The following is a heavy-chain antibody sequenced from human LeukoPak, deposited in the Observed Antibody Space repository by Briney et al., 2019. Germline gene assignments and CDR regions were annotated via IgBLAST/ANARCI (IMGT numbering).Heavy chain of an antibody. D-gene: IGHD6-6*01. J-gene: IGHJ4*02. CDR3: ASSSARGPFDY. Sequence: QSGGSLRLSCAASGFTVSSNYMSWVRQAPGKGLEWVSVIYSGGSTYYADSVKGRFTISRDNSKNTLYLQMNSLRAEDTAVYYCASSSARGPFDYWGQGTPVTVSS. CDR2: IYSGGST. V-gene: IGHV3-53*01. CDR1: GFTVSSNY.